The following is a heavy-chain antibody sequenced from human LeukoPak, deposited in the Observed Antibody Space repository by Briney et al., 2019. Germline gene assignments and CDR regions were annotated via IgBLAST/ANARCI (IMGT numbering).Heavy chain of an antibody. D-gene: IGHD2-15*01. CDR3: VQGGAIGYCSGGSCYGSSNWFDP. Sequence: GASVKLSCKASGATFTSYAISWVRQAPGHRLEWMGGIMPIFGTANYAQKFQGRVTITADESTSTAYLELSSLRSEDTAVYYCVQGGAIGYCSGGSCYGSSNWFDPWGQGTLVTVSS. V-gene: IGHV1-69*13. CDR1: GATFTSYA. J-gene: IGHJ5*02. CDR2: IMPIFGTA.